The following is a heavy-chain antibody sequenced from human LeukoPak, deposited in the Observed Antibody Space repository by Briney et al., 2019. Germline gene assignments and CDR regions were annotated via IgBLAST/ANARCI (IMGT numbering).Heavy chain of an antibody. CDR3: SREGGAGYCSNNRCALGY. Sequence: GGTLRLSCAASGITVRDCYMAWVRQAPGRDLEWGSILYKGGTIFYGDSVKGRFTISRDNSKNTLYLQMNSLRAEDTAVYYCSREGGAGYCSNNRCALGYWGQGALVTVSS. J-gene: IGHJ4*02. CDR2: LYKGGTI. D-gene: IGHD2-2*01. CDR1: GITVRDCY. V-gene: IGHV3-53*01.